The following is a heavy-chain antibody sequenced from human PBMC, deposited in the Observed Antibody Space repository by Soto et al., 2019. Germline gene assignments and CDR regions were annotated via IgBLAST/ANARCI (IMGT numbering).Heavy chain of an antibody. CDR1: GGTFSSYA. CDR2: IIPIFGRA. CDR3: ARPSSPLILRFLEWSPPCY. J-gene: IGHJ4*02. D-gene: IGHD3-3*01. Sequence: QVQLVQSGAEVKKPGSSVKVSCKASGGTFSSYAISWVRQAPGQGLEWLGGIIPIFGRANYAQKFQGRVTITADVSTITDYMELSSLRSEDTAVYYCARPSSPLILRFLEWSPPCYWGQGTLVTVSS. V-gene: IGHV1-69*12.